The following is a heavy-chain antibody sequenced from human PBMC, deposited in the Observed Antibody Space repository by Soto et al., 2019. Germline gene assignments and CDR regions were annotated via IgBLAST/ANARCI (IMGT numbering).Heavy chain of an antibody. CDR2: IKEDGSEK. Sequence: GGSLRLSCAASGFTFISYSMSWGRQAQGKGLEWVANIKEDGSEKYSVDSVKGRFIISRDNAKNSMFLQMNNLRAEDTAVYYCARDYDSSGYFLHYFDYWGQGTRVTVSS. J-gene: IGHJ4*02. D-gene: IGHD3-22*01. CDR3: ARDYDSSGYFLHYFDY. V-gene: IGHV3-7*03. CDR1: GFTFISYS.